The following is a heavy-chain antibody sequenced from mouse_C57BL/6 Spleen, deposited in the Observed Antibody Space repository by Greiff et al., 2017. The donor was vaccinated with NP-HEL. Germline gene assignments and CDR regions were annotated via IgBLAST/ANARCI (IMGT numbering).Heavy chain of an antibody. CDR3: ARHGGREAVFDY. CDR2: ISSGGSYT. Sequence: DVQLVESGGDLVKPGGSLKLSCAASGFTFSSYGMSWVRQTPDKRLEWVATISSGGSYTYYPDSVKGRFTISRDNAKNTLYLQMSSLKSEDTAVYYCARHGGREAVFDYGGQGTTLTVSS. CDR1: GFTFSSYG. D-gene: IGHD3-3*01. V-gene: IGHV5-6*01. J-gene: IGHJ2*01.